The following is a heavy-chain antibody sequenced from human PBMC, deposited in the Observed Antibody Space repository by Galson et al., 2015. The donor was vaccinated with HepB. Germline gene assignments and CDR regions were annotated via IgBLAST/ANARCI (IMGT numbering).Heavy chain of an antibody. CDR3: ARDPQLIAVANDY. D-gene: IGHD6-13*01. V-gene: IGHV3-48*02. CDR1: GFTFSSYN. Sequence: SLRLSCAASGFTFSSYNMNWVRQAPGKGLEWVSYISSSGTTIYYADSVKGRFTISRDNAKNSLYLQMNSLRDEDTAVYYCARDPQLIAVANDYWGQGTLVTVSS. J-gene: IGHJ4*02. CDR2: ISSSGTTI.